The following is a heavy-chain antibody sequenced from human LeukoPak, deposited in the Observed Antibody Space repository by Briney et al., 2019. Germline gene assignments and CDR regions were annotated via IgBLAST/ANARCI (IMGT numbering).Heavy chain of an antibody. V-gene: IGHV3-21*01. Sequence: GRSLRLSCAASGFTFSSYSINWVRQAPGKGLEWVSSISSSSTYIYYADSVKGRFTISRDNAKNSLYLQMNSLRAEDTAVYYCARDQWFDIWGQGTMVTVSS. D-gene: IGHD2-8*01. J-gene: IGHJ3*02. CDR3: ARDQWFDI. CDR2: ISSSSTYI. CDR1: GFTFSSYS.